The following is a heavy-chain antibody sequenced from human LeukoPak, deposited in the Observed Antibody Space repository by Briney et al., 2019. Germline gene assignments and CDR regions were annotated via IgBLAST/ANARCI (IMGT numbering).Heavy chain of an antibody. CDR3: TRERFDYFDY. J-gene: IGHJ4*02. D-gene: IGHD3-3*01. CDR1: GFTFSSYG. Sequence: PGGSLRLSCAASGFTFSSYGMHWVRQAPGKGLEWVAIISYDGSNKYYADSVKGRFTISRDNSKNTLYLQMNSLRAEDTAVYYCTRERFDYFDYWGQGTPVTVSS. CDR2: ISYDGSNK. V-gene: IGHV3-30*03.